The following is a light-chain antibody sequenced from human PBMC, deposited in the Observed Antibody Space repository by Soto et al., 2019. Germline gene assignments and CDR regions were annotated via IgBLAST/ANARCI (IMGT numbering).Light chain of an antibody. CDR2: DAS. J-gene: IGKJ1*01. CDR3: QQRSNWPPWT. Sequence: EIVMTQSPATLSVSPGERATLSCRASESVSSYLAWYQQKPGQAPRLLIYDASNRATGIPARFSGSGSGTDFTLTISSLEPEDFAVYYCQQRSNWPPWTFGQGTKVEIK. V-gene: IGKV3-11*01. CDR1: ESVSSY.